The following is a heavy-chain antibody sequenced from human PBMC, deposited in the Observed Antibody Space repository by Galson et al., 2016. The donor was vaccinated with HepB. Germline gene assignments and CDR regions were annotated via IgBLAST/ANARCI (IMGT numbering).Heavy chain of an antibody. D-gene: IGHD5-18*01. CDR3: ARGQYTFGP. V-gene: IGHV3-48*01. Sequence: SLRLSCAASGVTFSTSTMNWVRLAPGKGLDWLSNITSSFTMYYVDSVKGRFTISRDNAKNSLHLQMNSLTAADTAVYYCARGQYTFGPWGRGTLVTVSS. CDR1: GVTFSTST. CDR2: ITSSFTM. J-gene: IGHJ5*02.